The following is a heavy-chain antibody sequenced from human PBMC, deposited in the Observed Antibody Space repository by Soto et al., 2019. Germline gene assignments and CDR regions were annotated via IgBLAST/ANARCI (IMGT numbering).Heavy chain of an antibody. Sequence: ASVKVSCKASGFSFSDYFMHWVRQAPGQGLEWMGIINPSGGSAHYAQSFEGRVTLTRDTSTSTVYMELSSLRSEDTAVYYCAREENCRGGTCYSEYFHHWGQGTLVTVSS. CDR1: GFSFSDYF. V-gene: IGHV1-46*01. CDR3: AREENCRGGTCYSEYFHH. CDR2: INPSGGSA. D-gene: IGHD2-15*01. J-gene: IGHJ1*01.